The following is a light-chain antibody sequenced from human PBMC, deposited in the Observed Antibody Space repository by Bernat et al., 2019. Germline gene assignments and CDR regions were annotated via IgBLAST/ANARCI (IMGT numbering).Light chain of an antibody. CDR2: GAS. Sequence: IVMTQSPATLSVSPGERATLPCRASQSVSSNLAWYQQKPGQAPRLLFYGASTRATSIPARFSGSGSGTEFTLTISSLQSEDSAVYYCQQYHAWPLTFGAGTKVEIK. CDR3: QQYHAWPLT. CDR1: QSVSSN. V-gene: IGKV3-15*01. J-gene: IGKJ4*01.